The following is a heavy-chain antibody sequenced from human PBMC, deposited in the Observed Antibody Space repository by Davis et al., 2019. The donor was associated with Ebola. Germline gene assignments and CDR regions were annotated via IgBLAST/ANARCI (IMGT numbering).Heavy chain of an antibody. V-gene: IGHV3-69-1*02. D-gene: IGHD5-18*01. CDR1: GFTFSNAW. J-gene: IGHJ4*02. Sequence: GESLKISCAASGFTFSNAWMNWVRQAPGKGLEWVSSFISNGYIYYADSVKGRFTISRDNAKNLLSLQMNSLKAEDTALYYCAGGSRRGYSYGVVWGQGTLVTVSS. CDR3: AGGSRRGYSYGVV. CDR2: FISNGYI.